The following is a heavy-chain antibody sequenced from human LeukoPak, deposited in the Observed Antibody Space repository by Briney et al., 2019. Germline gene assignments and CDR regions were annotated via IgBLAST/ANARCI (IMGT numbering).Heavy chain of an antibody. V-gene: IGHV4-4*07. D-gene: IGHD1-26*01. CDR2: IYTSGST. J-gene: IGHJ4*02. Sequence: SETLSLTCTVSGGSISSYYWSRIRQPAGKGLEWIGRIYTSGSTNYNPSLKSRVTMSVDTSKNQFSLKLSSVTAADTAVYYCACSGSYGEHYFDYWGQGTLATVSS. CDR1: GGSISSYY. CDR3: ACSGSYGEHYFDY.